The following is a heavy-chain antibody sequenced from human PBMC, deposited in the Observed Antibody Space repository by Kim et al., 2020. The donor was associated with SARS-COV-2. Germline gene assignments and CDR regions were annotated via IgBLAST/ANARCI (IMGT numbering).Heavy chain of an antibody. CDR2: IIPIFGTA. D-gene: IGHD3-10*01. V-gene: IGHV1-69*13. Sequence: SVKVSCKASGGTFSSYAISWVRQAPGQGLEWMGGIIPIFGTANYAQKFQGRVTITADESTSTAYMELSSLRSEDTAVYYCARSYGSGSYPGILYGMDVWGQGTTVTVSS. J-gene: IGHJ6*02. CDR3: ARSYGSGSYPGILYGMDV. CDR1: GGTFSSYA.